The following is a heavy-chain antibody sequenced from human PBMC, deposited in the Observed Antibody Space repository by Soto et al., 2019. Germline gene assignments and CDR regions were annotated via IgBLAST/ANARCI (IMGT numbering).Heavy chain of an antibody. J-gene: IGHJ6*04. CDR3: AREGLGSAFYGSGSYRPVMDV. CDR1: GGSISSYY. CDR2: IYYSGST. V-gene: IGHV4-59*01. Sequence: QVQLQESGPGLVKPSETLSLTCTVSGGSISSYYWSWIRQPPGKGLEWIGYIYYSGSTNYNPSLKSRVTISVDTSKNQFSLKLSSVTAADTAVYYCAREGLGSAFYGSGSYRPVMDVWGKGTTVTVSS. D-gene: IGHD3-10*01.